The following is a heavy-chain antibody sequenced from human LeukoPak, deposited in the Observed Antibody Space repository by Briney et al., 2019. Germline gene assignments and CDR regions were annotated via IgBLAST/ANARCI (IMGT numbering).Heavy chain of an antibody. CDR1: GGSLSGRSYY. V-gene: IGHV4-39*01. CDR2: VYYSGST. J-gene: IGHJ5*02. CDR3: ARGRYCSDNSCYGIWFDP. Sequence: SETLSLTCSVSGGSLSGRSYYWGWIRQPPGKGLEWIGSVYYSGSTYYNPSLKSRVTISVDTSKNQFSLNECSMTAADTAVYYCARGRYCSDNSCYGIWFDPWGEGTLVTVSS. D-gene: IGHD2-2*01.